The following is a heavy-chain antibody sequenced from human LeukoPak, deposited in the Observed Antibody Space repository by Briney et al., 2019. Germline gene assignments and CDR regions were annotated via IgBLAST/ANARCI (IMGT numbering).Heavy chain of an antibody. D-gene: IGHD3-22*01. J-gene: IGHJ4*02. V-gene: IGHV4-61*02. CDR1: GGFMGSVNYY. CDR2: MYTNWNT. CDR3: AAMIGYFDY. Sequence: SETLSLTCAVSGGFMGSVNYYWDWIRQPAGKRLERIARMYTNWNTDYNPSLNGPVTISADTSKNHFSRKLTSVTAADTSVYYCAAMIGYFDYWGQGILVTFSS.